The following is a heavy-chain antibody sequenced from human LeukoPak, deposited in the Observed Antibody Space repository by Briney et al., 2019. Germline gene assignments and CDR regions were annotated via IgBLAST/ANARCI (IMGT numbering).Heavy chain of an antibody. CDR3: ARGEYMTTLDY. V-gene: IGHV4-59*01. J-gene: IGHJ4*02. Sequence: SETLSLTCTVSGGSISSYYWSWIRQPPGKGLEWIGYIYYSGSTNYNPSLKSRVTISVDTSKNQFSLKLSSVTAADTAAYYCARGEYMTTLDYWGQGTLDTVSS. CDR1: GGSISSYY. CDR2: IYYSGST. D-gene: IGHD4-11*01.